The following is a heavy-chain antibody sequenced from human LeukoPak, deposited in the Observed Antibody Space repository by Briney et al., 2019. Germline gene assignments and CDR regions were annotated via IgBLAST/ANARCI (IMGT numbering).Heavy chain of an antibody. CDR1: GFAFSSYG. CDR2: IWYDGSNK. D-gene: IGHD1-1*01. CDR3: ARELNWNEDFDY. J-gene: IGHJ4*02. V-gene: IGHV3-33*01. Sequence: GGSLRLSCAASGFAFSSYGMHWVRQAPGKGLEWVAVIWYDGSNKYYAYSVKGRFTISRDNSTNPLYLQMNSLRAEDTAVYYCARELNWNEDFDYWGQGTLVTVSS.